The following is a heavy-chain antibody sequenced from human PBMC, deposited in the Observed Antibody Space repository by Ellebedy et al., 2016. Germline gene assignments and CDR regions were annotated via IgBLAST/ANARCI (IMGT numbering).Heavy chain of an antibody. V-gene: IGHV5-51*01. D-gene: IGHD6-13*01. CDR2: IYPGDSDT. J-gene: IGHJ2*01. CDR1: GYSFTSYW. Sequence: GESLKISCQGSGYSFTSYWIGRVRQMPGKGLEWMGIIYPGDSDTRYSPSFQGQVTNSADKSISTAYLQWSSLKASDTAMYYCARHPSLDSSSWYTDYWYFDLWGRGTLVTVSS. CDR3: ARHPSLDSSSWYTDYWYFDL.